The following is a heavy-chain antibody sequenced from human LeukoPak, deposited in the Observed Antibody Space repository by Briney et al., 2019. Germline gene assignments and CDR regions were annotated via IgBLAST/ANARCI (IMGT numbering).Heavy chain of an antibody. D-gene: IGHD5-24*01. CDR1: GFTFGDYA. J-gene: IGHJ4*02. CDR2: ISWNSGSI. Sequence: GGSLRLSCTASGFTFGDYAMSWFRQAPGKGLEWVSGISWNSGSIGYADSVKGRFTISRDNAKNSLYLQMNSLRAEDTALYYCARAWRWLQYYDYWGQGTLVTVSS. V-gene: IGHV3-9*01. CDR3: ARAWRWLQYYDY.